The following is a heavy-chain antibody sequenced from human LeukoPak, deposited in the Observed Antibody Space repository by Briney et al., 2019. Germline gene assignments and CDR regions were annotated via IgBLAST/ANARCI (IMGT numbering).Heavy chain of an antibody. Sequence: GGSLRLSCAASGFTFSSYAMSWVRQAPGKGLEWVSAISGSGGSTYYGDSVKGRFTISRDNSKSTLYLQMNSLRADDTAVYYCTKDGGTGDSSSWFYWGQGTLVTVSS. CDR1: GFTFSSYA. V-gene: IGHV3-23*01. J-gene: IGHJ4*02. D-gene: IGHD6-13*01. CDR2: ISGSGGST. CDR3: TKDGGTGDSSSWFY.